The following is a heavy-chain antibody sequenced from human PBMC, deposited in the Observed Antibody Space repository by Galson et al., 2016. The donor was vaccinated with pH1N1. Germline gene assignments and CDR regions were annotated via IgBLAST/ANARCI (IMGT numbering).Heavy chain of an antibody. CDR3: AKDQYSGFDDEAFDQ. Sequence: SLRLSCAASGFSFSNYGMHWVRQAPGKGLEWVAVVSQDGTYKDYADSVKGRFTISRDNSRRTLLLHMNSLRPEDTAVYYCAKDQYSGFDDEAFDQWRQGTLVTFSS. CDR2: VSQDGTYK. D-gene: IGHD1-26*01. CDR1: GFSFSNYG. J-gene: IGHJ4*02. V-gene: IGHV3-30*18.